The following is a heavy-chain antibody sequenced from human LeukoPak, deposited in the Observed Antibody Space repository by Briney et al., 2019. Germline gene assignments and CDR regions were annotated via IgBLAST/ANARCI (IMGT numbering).Heavy chain of an antibody. V-gene: IGHV3-23*01. CDR1: GFTFRSYG. CDR3: AKSFRSTSLDY. J-gene: IGHJ4*02. D-gene: IGHD2-2*01. Sequence: PGGSLRLSCAASGFTFRSYGMTWVRQVPGKGLEWVSANSGSGDSTYYADSVKGRFTISRDNSRNTLYLQMNSLRAGDTAVYYCAKSFRSTSLDYWGQGTLVTVSS. CDR2: NSGSGDST.